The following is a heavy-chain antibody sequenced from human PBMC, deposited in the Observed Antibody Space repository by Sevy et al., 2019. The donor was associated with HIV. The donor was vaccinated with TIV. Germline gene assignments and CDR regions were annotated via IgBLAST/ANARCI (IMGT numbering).Heavy chain of an antibody. CDR1: GFTFSSYG. J-gene: IGHJ4*02. Sequence: GGSLRLSCAASGFTFSSYGMHWVRQAPGKGLEWVAVIGDGGTNKYYADSVKGRFTISRDNSKNTLYLQMNSLRAEDTAVYYCASGAYYYASWSQNFDYWGQGTLVTVSS. CDR2: IGDGGTNK. D-gene: IGHD3-10*01. CDR3: ASGAYYYASWSQNFDY. V-gene: IGHV3-33*01.